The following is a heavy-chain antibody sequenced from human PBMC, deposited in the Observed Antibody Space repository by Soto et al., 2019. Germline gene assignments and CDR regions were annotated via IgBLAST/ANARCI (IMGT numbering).Heavy chain of an antibody. CDR3: ARGVVSYYDYIWGSYRSLDACDI. CDR2: ISAYNGNT. V-gene: IGHV1-18*01. J-gene: IGHJ3*02. D-gene: IGHD3-16*02. CDR1: GYTFTNYG. Sequence: QVQLVQSGAEVKKPGASVKVSCKASGYTFTNYGISWVRQAPGQGLEWMGWISAYNGNTNYAQKLQGRVTMTTDTSTSTAYMGLRSLRSDDTAVYYCARGVVSYYDYIWGSYRSLDACDIWGQGTMVTVSS.